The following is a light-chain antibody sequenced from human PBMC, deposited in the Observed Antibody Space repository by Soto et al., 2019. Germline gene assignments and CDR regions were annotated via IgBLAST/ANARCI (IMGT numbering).Light chain of an antibody. CDR3: QKYNIAPWT. CDR2: AAS. J-gene: IGKJ1*01. Sequence: DLQMTQFPSSLSASVGDRVTITCRASQDIRTFLAWYQQRPGKVPKLLIYAASTLQSGVPSRFSGSGSGTDFTLIISSLQPEDVATYYCQKYNIAPWTFGHGTRVDI. V-gene: IGKV1-27*01. CDR1: QDIRTF.